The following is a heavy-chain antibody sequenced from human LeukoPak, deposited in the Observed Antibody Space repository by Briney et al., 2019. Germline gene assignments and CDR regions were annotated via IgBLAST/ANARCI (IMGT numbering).Heavy chain of an antibody. CDR2: ISAYNGNT. V-gene: IGHV1-18*01. D-gene: IGHD4-17*01. Sequence: ASVTVSCKASGYTFTSYGISWVRQAPGQGLEWMGWISAYNGNTNHAQKLQGRVTMTTDTSTSTAYMELRSLRSDDTAVYYCARVWATVTTFVEGTDYWGQGTLVTVSS. J-gene: IGHJ4*02. CDR3: ARVWATVTTFVEGTDY. CDR1: GYTFTSYG.